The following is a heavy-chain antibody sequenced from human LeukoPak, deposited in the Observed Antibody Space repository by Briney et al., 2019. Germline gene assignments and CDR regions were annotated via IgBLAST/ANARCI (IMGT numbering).Heavy chain of an antibody. D-gene: IGHD4-17*01. CDR1: GFTFSSYA. CDR3: ANHDYGDYEGFDY. Sequence: PGGSLRLSSAASGFTFSSYAMSWVRQAPGKGLEWVSAISGSGGSTYYADSVKGRFTISRDNSKNTLHLQMNSLRAEDTAVYYCANHDYGDYEGFDYWGQGTLVTVSS. CDR2: ISGSGGST. J-gene: IGHJ4*02. V-gene: IGHV3-23*01.